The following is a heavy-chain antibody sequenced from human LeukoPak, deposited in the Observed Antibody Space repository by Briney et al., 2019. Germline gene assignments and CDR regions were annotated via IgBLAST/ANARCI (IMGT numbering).Heavy chain of an antibody. CDR3: AKDLAGGSYPPHWFDP. Sequence: GGSLRLSCAASGFTFSSYAMTWVRQAPGKGLEWVSTVSGSGGSTYYADSVKGRFTISRDNSKNTLFLQMNSLRAEDTAVYYCAKDLAGGSYPPHWFDPWGQGTLVTVSS. J-gene: IGHJ5*02. V-gene: IGHV3-23*01. CDR1: GFTFSSYA. D-gene: IGHD1-26*01. CDR2: VSGSGGST.